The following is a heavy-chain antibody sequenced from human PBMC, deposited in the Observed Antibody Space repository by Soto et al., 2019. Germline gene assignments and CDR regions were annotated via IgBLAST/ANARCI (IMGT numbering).Heavy chain of an antibody. J-gene: IGHJ5*01. CDR3: ARWVGGSMYDNSGKYDS. D-gene: IGHD3-22*01. CDR2: ISYDGSRT. Sequence: QVQLVESGGGVVQPGRSLRLTCAASGFIFSGSGMHWVRQAPGKGLEWVALISYDGSRTYYADSVRDRFTISRDNGQNTLYLQMTSLRAEDTAVYFCARWVGGSMYDNSGKYDSWGQGTLVIVSS. CDR1: GFIFSGSG. V-gene: IGHV3-30*03.